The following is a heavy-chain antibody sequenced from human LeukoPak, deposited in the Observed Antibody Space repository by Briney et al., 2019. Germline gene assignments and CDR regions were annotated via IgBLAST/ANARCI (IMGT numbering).Heavy chain of an antibody. Sequence: PGGSLRLSCVASGFTFSSYSMNWVRQAPGKGLEWVSYISSSNSPIYYADSLRGRFTISRDNAKNSLFLQMNSLRVEDTAVYYCAREPSGVLGLDYWGQGTLVTVPS. V-gene: IGHV3-48*01. CDR3: AREPSGVLGLDY. CDR1: GFTFSSYS. J-gene: IGHJ4*02. D-gene: IGHD3-10*01. CDR2: ISSSNSPI.